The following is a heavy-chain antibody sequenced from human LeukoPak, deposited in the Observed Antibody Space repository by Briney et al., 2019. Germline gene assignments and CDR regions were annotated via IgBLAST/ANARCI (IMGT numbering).Heavy chain of an antibody. J-gene: IGHJ4*02. CDR3: ARGPYYYGSGSPFDY. CDR1: GGTFSSYA. V-gene: IGHV1-69*04. CDR2: IIPILGIA. D-gene: IGHD3-10*01. Sequence: SVKVSCKASGGTFSSYAISWVRQAPGQGLEWMGRIIPILGIANYAQKFQGRATITADKSTSTAYMELSSLRSEDTAVYYCARGPYYYGSGSPFDYWGQGTLVTVSS.